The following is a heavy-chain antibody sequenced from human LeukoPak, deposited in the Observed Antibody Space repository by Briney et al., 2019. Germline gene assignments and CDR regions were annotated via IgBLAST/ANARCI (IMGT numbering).Heavy chain of an antibody. CDR3: AKDGYCSSTSCYWDQYDY. J-gene: IGHJ4*02. Sequence: GGSLRLSCAASGFTFSSYAMSWVRQAPGKGLEWVSAISGSGGSTYYADSVKGRFTISRDNSKNTLYLQMNSLRAEDTAVYYCAKDGYCSSTSCYWDQYDYWGQGTLVTVSS. V-gene: IGHV3-23*01. D-gene: IGHD2-2*01. CDR2: ISGSGGST. CDR1: GFTFSSYA.